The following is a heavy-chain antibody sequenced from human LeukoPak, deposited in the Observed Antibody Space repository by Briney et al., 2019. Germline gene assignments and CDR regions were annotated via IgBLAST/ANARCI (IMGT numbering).Heavy chain of an antibody. CDR1: GYTLTELS. Sequence: ASVKVSCKVSGYTLTELSTHWVRQAPGKGLEWMGGFDPEDGETIYAQKFQGRVTMTEDTSTDTAYMELSSLRSEDTAVYYCATDLNHVLRYFDWPPGYWGQGTLVTVSS. J-gene: IGHJ4*02. V-gene: IGHV1-24*01. D-gene: IGHD3-9*01. CDR3: ATDLNHVLRYFDWPPGY. CDR2: FDPEDGET.